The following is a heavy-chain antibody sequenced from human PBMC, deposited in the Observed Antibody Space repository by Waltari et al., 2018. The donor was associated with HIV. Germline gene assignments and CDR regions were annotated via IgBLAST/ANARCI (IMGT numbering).Heavy chain of an antibody. V-gene: IGHV3-23*01. Sequence: EVQLLESGGGLVQPGGSLRLSCAASGFAFGSYAMTWVRQAPGKGLECGAGIIGSGGETYYTDSEKGRFTISRDNSKNTLYLQMNSLRGEDSALYYCAKGAAFSANDGMDVWGQGTAVTVSS. CDR3: AKGAAFSANDGMDV. D-gene: IGHD6-13*01. CDR2: IIGSGGET. J-gene: IGHJ6*02. CDR1: GFAFGSYA.